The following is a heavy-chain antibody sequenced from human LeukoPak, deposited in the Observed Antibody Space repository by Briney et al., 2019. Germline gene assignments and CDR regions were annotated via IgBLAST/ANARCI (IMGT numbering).Heavy chain of an antibody. CDR1: GFTFDNYD. Sequence: PGGSLRLSCAASGFTFDNYDMHWVRQAPGKGLEWVAVIWYDGSNKYYADSVKGRFTISRDNPKNTLYLQMNSLRAEDTAVYYCATHCSSTSCYMYWGQGTLVTVSS. J-gene: IGHJ4*02. CDR3: ATHCSSTSCYMY. D-gene: IGHD2-2*02. CDR2: IWYDGSNK. V-gene: IGHV3-33*01.